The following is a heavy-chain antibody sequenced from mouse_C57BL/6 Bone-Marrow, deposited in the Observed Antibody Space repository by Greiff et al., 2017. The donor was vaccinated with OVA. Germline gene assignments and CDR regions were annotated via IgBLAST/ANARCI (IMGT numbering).Heavy chain of an antibody. CDR2: IYPRSGNT. CDR1: GYTFTSYG. CDR3: ARWRGSWCAY. D-gene: IGHD1-1*01. J-gene: IGHJ3*01. V-gene: IGHV1-81*01. Sequence: VQRVESGAELARPGASVKLSCKASGYTFTSYGISWVKQRTGQGLEWIGEIYPRSGNTYYNEKFKGKATLTADKSSSTAYMELRSLTSEDSAVYFCARWRGSWCAYWGQGTLVTVSA.